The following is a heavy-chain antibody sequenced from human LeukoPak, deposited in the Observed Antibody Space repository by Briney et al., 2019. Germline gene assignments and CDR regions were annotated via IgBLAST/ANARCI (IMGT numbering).Heavy chain of an antibody. Sequence: GGSLRLSCEASGFTFSSYSMNWVRQAPGKGLEWVSSISGSSSYIYYADSVKGRFTISRDNAKNTVYLQMNSLRVEDTAMYFCASVRLPGDAFDIWGQGTRVTVSS. CDR1: GFTFSSYS. J-gene: IGHJ3*02. CDR3: ASVRLPGDAFDI. V-gene: IGHV3-21*01. CDR2: ISGSSSYI.